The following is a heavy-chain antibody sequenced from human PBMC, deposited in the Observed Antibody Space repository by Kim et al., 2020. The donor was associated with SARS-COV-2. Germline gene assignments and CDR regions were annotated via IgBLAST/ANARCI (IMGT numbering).Heavy chain of an antibody. J-gene: IGHJ4*02. V-gene: IGHV3-74*01. CDR3: TTVFEK. Sequence: DWGGTRDADSVTGRFTISRDKAKNKVYLQMNRLRAEDTAMYYCTTVFEKWGKGAQVTVSS. CDR2: DWGGT.